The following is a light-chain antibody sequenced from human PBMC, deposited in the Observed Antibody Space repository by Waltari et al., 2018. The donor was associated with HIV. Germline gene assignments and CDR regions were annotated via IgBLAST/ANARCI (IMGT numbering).Light chain of an antibody. V-gene: IGLV1-47*02. CDR3: AGWDDSLSGVV. J-gene: IGLJ3*02. Sequence: QSGLTQPPSASGTPGQRVTISCSGSSSNLGSNYVSCSHQLPRAAPTLLMYCISKRPSGVPDRFSGSKSGTSASLAISGLRSEDEADYYCAGWDDSLSGVVFGGGTKLTVL. CDR1: SSNLGSNY. CDR2: CIS.